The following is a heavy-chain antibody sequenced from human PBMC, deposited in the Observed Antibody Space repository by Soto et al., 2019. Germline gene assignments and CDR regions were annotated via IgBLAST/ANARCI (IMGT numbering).Heavy chain of an antibody. Sequence: PSETLSLTCTVSGGSISSGDYYRSWIRQPPGKGLEWIGYIYYSGSTYYNPSLKSRVTISVDTSKNQFSLKLSSVTAADTAVYYCARYPSGDTGIDPWGQGTLVTVSS. CDR1: GGSISSGDYY. CDR2: IYYSGST. J-gene: IGHJ5*02. CDR3: ARYPSGDTGIDP. V-gene: IGHV4-30-4*01. D-gene: IGHD5-18*01.